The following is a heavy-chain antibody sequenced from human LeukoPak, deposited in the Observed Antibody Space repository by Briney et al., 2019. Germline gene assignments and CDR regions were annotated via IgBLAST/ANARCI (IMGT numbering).Heavy chain of an antibody. V-gene: IGHV1-2*02. CDR3: AILSVTSVDAFDI. J-gene: IGHJ3*02. CDR1: GYTFTGYY. Sequence: ASVKVSCKASGYTFTGYYMHWVRQAPGQGLEWMGWINPNSGGTNYAQKFQGRVTMTRDTSISTAYVELSRLRSDDTAVYYCAILSVTSVDAFDIWGQGTMVTVSS. CDR2: INPNSGGT. D-gene: IGHD4-17*01.